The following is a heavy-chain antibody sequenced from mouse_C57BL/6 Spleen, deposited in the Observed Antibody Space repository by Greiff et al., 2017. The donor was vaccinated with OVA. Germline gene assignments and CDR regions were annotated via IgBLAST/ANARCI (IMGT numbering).Heavy chain of an antibody. Sequence: EVKLVESGPGMVKPSQSLSLTCTVTGYSITSGYDWHWIRHFPGNKLEWMGYISYSGSTTYNPSLKSRISITHDTSKNHFFLKLNSVTTEDTATYYCARYYYGSSYVGYFDYWGQGTTLTVSS. D-gene: IGHD1-1*01. CDR2: ISYSGST. CDR1: GYSITSGYD. V-gene: IGHV3-1*01. CDR3: ARYYYGSSYVGYFDY. J-gene: IGHJ2*01.